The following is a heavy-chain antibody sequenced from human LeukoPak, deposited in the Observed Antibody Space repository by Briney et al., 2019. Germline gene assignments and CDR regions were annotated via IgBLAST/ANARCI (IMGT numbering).Heavy chain of an antibody. CDR3: ARDRTAEAGNDYYMGV. Sequence: GGSLRLSCAASGFTFDDYTMHWVRHPPGKGLEWISLISWDGGTTYYADSVKGRFTISRDNSKNSLFPRMSSLRPEDTALYYCARDRTAEAGNDYYMGVWGKGTTVIVSS. CDR2: ISWDGGTT. CDR1: GFTFDDYT. J-gene: IGHJ6*03. D-gene: IGHD6-13*01. V-gene: IGHV3-43*01.